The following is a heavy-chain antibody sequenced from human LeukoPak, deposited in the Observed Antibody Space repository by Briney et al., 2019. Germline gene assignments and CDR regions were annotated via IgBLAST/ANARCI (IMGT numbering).Heavy chain of an antibody. CDR3: AKDQEAQLWLRGGYFDY. CDR2: ISGSGDST. CDR1: GFTFSSYG. D-gene: IGHD5-18*01. V-gene: IGHV3-23*01. Sequence: GGSLRLSCAASGFTFSSYGMGWVRRAPGKGLESVSAISGSGDSTYYADSVKGRFTISRDNSRNTLYLQLNSLRPEDTAVYYCAKDQEAQLWLRGGYFDYWGQDTLVTVSS. J-gene: IGHJ4*02.